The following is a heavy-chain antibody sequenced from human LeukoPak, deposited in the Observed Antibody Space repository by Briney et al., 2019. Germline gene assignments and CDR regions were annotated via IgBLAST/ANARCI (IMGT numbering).Heavy chain of an antibody. J-gene: IGHJ4*02. CDR2: IRGDAGST. CDR3: ARGGWFGELLFDY. V-gene: IGHV3-20*04. D-gene: IGHD3-10*01. Sequence: GGSLRLSCAASGFTFDAFGMTWARQAPGKGLEWVSAIRGDAGSTGYADSVKGRFTISRDNAKNSLYLQMNSLRVEDTALYYCARGGWFGELLFDYWGQGTLVTVSS. CDR1: GFTFDAFG.